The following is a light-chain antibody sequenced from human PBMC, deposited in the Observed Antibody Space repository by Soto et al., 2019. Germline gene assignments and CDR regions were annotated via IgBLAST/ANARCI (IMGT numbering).Light chain of an antibody. CDR1: SSDVGGCKF. J-gene: IGLJ1*01. CDR2: EVY. Sequence: QSALTQPPSASGSPGQSVTISCTGTSSDVGGCKFVSWYQQYPGKAPRLIIYEVYKRPSGVPDRFSGSKSGNTASLTVSGLQAEDEPDYYCSSCAGRNNPYVFGTGTKVTVL. CDR3: SSCAGRNNPYV. V-gene: IGLV2-8*01.